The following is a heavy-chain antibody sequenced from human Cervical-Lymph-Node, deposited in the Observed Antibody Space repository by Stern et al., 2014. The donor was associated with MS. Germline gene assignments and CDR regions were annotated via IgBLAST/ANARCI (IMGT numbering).Heavy chain of an antibody. D-gene: IGHD3-10*01. CDR3: AHTKYYYGSGSYTYGMDV. CDR2: IYWDDDK. V-gene: IGHV2-5*02. Sequence: QVTLKESGPTLVRPTQTLTLTCTFSGFSLSTSGVGVGWIRQPPGKALEWLALIYWDDDKRYSPSLKSRLTITKDTSKNQVVLTMTNMDPVDTATYYCAHTKYYYGSGSYTYGMDVWGQGTTVTVSS. J-gene: IGHJ6*02. CDR1: GFSLSTSGVG.